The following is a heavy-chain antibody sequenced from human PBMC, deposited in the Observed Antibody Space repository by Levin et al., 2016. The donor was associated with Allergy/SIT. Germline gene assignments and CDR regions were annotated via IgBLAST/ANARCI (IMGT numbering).Heavy chain of an antibody. CDR3: ARGKVQLWCIDY. CDR2: IYYSGST. Sequence: WIRQPPGKGLEWIGYIYYSGSTYYNPSLKSRVTISVDTSKNQFSLKLSSVTAADTAVYYCARGKVQLWCIDYWGQGTLVTVSS. J-gene: IGHJ4*02. D-gene: IGHD5-18*01. V-gene: IGHV4-31*02.